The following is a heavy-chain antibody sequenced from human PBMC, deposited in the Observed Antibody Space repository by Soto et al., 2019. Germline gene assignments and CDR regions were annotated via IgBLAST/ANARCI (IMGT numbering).Heavy chain of an antibody. V-gene: IGHV4-59*01. CDR1: GGSISSYY. CDR2: IYYSGST. D-gene: IGHD4-17*01. Sequence: SEPLSLTCTVSGGSISSYYWSWIRQPPGKGLEWIGYIYYSGSTNYNPSLKSRVTISVDTSKNQFSLKLSSVTAADTAVYYCARSLYGDYYFDYWGQGTLVTVSS. J-gene: IGHJ4*02. CDR3: ARSLYGDYYFDY.